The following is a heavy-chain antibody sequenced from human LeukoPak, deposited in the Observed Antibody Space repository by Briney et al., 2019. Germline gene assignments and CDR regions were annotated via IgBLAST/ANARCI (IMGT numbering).Heavy chain of an antibody. J-gene: IGHJ4*02. CDR3: ARGDYGDYPDYFDY. Sequence: PSETLSLTCAAYGGSFRGYYWSWIRQPPAKGLEWIAEINHSGSTNYNPSPKSRVTISVDTSKNQFSLKLSSVTAADTAVYYCARGDYGDYPDYFDYWGQGTLVTVSS. CDR2: INHSGST. V-gene: IGHV4-34*01. D-gene: IGHD4-17*01. CDR1: GGSFRGYY.